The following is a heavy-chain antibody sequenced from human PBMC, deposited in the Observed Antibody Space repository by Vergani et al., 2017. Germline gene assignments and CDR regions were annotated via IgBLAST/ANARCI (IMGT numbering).Heavy chain of an antibody. Sequence: QVQLVESGGGVVQSGGSLRLSCAASGFTFTSFGMHWVRQAPGKGLEWVAFIHYDGSHKYYVDSVKGRFTISRDDSKNTLYLQMNSLRAEDTAVYYCAKTFYYDVSGPFVYYYYNMDVWGQGTMVTVSS. D-gene: IGHD3-22*01. CDR2: IHYDGSHK. V-gene: IGHV3-30*02. CDR3: AKTFYYDVSGPFVYYYYNMDV. CDR1: GFTFTSFG. J-gene: IGHJ6*02.